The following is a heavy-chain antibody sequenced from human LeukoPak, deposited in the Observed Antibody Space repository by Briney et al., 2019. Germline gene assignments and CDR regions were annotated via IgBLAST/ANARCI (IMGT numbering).Heavy chain of an antibody. V-gene: IGHV3-23*01. Sequence: GGSLRLSCAASGFTFSSYAMSWVRQAPGKGLEWVSAISGSGGSTYYADSVKGRFTISRDNSKNTLYLQMNSLRAEDTAVYYCAKQHDSSGYCLSPIDYWGQGTLVTVSS. CDR1: GFTFSSYA. J-gene: IGHJ4*02. CDR3: AKQHDSSGYCLSPIDY. D-gene: IGHD3-22*01. CDR2: ISGSGGST.